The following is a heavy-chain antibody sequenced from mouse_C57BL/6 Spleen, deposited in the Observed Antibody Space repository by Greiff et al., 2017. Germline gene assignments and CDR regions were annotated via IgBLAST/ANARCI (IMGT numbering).Heavy chain of an antibody. CDR2: IDPETGGT. CDR3: TRRLKLGRERYWYFDV. J-gene: IGHJ1*03. V-gene: IGHV1-15*01. Sequence: QVQLKQSGAELVRPGASVTLSCKASGYTFTDYEMHWVKQTPVHGLEWIGAIDPETGGTAYNQKFKGKAILTADKSSSTAYMELRSLTSEDSAVYYCTRRLKLGRERYWYFDVWGTGTTVTVSS. CDR1: GYTFTDYE. D-gene: IGHD4-1*01.